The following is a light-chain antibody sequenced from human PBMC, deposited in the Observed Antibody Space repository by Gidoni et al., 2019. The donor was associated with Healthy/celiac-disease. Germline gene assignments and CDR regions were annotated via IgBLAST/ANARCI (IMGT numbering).Light chain of an antibody. J-gene: IGKJ2*01. CDR1: QSISSY. Sequence: DIQMTQSPSSLSASVGDRVTIPCRASQSISSYLNWYQQKPGKAPKRLIYAASSWQSGVPSRFSGSGSGTDFTLTISSLQPEDVATYYCQQRYSTPYTFGQGTKLEIK. CDR3: QQRYSTPYT. CDR2: AAS. V-gene: IGKV1-39*01.